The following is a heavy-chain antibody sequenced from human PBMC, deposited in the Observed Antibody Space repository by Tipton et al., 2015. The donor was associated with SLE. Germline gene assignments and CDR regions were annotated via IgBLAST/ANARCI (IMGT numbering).Heavy chain of an antibody. CDR3: ARRYSGYDFPFDY. Sequence: TLSLTCAVSGYSISSGYYWGWIRQPPGKGLAWIGSICHSGSTYYNPSLKSRVTISVDTSKNQFSLKLSSVTAADTAVYYCARRYSGYDFPFDYWGQGTLVTVSS. D-gene: IGHD5-12*01. J-gene: IGHJ4*02. CDR1: GYSISSGYY. V-gene: IGHV4-38-2*01. CDR2: ICHSGST.